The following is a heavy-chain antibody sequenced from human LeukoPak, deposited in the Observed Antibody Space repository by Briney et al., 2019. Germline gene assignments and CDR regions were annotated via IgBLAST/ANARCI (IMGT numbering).Heavy chain of an antibody. CDR1: GYTFTSYG. CDR2: IIPIFGTA. CDR3: ATGYSSSWYYFDY. V-gene: IGHV1-69*05. D-gene: IGHD6-13*01. Sequence: SVKVSCKASGYTFTSYGISWVRQAPGQGLEWMGWIIPIFGTANYAQKFQGRVTITTDESTSTAYMELSSLRSEDTAVYYCATGYSSSWYYFDYWGQGTLVTVSS. J-gene: IGHJ4*02.